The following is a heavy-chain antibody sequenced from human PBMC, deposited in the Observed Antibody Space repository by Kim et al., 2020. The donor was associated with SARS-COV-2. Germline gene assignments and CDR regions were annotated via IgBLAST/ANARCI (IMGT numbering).Heavy chain of an antibody. CDR2: KT. CDR3: ARDMNPTVYDY. J-gene: IGHJ4*02. V-gene: IGHV1-3*01. Sequence: KTKYSQKFQGRGTLTRDPSANPAYMDLRSLTFEDTAIYYCARDMNPTVYDYWGQGTLVTVSS. D-gene: IGHD4-4*01.